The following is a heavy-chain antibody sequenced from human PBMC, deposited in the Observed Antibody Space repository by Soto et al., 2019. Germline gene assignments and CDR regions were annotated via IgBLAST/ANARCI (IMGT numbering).Heavy chain of an antibody. Sequence: EVQLLESGGGLVQPGGSLRLSCAASGFTFSSYAMSWVRQAPGKGLEWVSAISGSGGSTYYADSVKGRFTISRDNSKNTLYLXMXSLXXXXXXXXXXXXXXXXXXXXSVYNWFDPWGQGTLVTVSS. V-gene: IGHV3-23*01. CDR2: ISGSGGST. D-gene: IGHD6-19*01. CDR3: XXXXXXXXXXSVYNWFDP. J-gene: IGHJ5*02. CDR1: GFTFSSYA.